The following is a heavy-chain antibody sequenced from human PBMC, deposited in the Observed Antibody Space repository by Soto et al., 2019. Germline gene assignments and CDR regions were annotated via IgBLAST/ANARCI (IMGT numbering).Heavy chain of an antibody. CDR3: ARDLRVWTIGFYYYAIDV. J-gene: IGHJ6*02. CDR2: ITGSGSKT. CDR1: GFPFSNYA. V-gene: IGHV3-23*01. Sequence: GWSLRLFCTASGFPFSNYAMSWVRQAPGKGLESVSIITGSGSKTHYADSVQGRFTISRDTSKYTLYLEINNLRVEDTGIYYCARDLRVWTIGFYYYAIDVWGQGTTFTVSS. D-gene: IGHD2-21*01.